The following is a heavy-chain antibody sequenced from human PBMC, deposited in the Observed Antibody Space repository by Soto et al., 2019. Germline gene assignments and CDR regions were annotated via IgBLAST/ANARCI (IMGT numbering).Heavy chain of an antibody. CDR2: ISAYNGNT. J-gene: IGHJ6*02. V-gene: IGHV1-18*01. CDR1: GYTFTSYG. D-gene: IGHD3-22*01. Sequence: QVQLVQSGAEVKKPGASVKVSCKASGYTFTSYGISWVRQAPGQGLEWMGWISAYNGNTNYAQKLQGRVTMTTDTSTSTAYMELRSLRSDDTAVYYCARGNRVVVITDNYYYYGMDVWGQGTTVTVSS. CDR3: ARGNRVVVITDNYYYYGMDV.